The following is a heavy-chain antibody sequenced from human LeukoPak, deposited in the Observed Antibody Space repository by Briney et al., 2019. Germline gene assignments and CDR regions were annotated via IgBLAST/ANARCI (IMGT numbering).Heavy chain of an antibody. V-gene: IGHV4-39*07. CDR1: GGSISSSSYY. D-gene: IGHD2-2*01. Sequence: SETLSLTCTVSGGSISSSSYYWGWIRQPPGKGLEWIGSIYYSGSTYYNPSLKSRVTTSVDTSKNQFSLKLSSVTAADTAVYYCAGYCSSTSCYGRDAFDIWGQGTMVTVSS. CDR2: IYYSGST. CDR3: AGYCSSTSCYGRDAFDI. J-gene: IGHJ3*02.